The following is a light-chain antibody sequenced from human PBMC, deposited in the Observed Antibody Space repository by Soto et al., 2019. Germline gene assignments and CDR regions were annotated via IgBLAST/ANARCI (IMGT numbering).Light chain of an antibody. CDR1: QSISNNF. V-gene: IGKV3-20*01. Sequence: EVVMTQSPGIVSSSPGERVTLSCRASQSISNNFLAWYQQKPGQAPRLLIYGASSRATGIPDRFSGSGSGTDFTLTISRLEPDDFAVYFCQQCDTSVTFGGGTKVEIK. CDR2: GAS. J-gene: IGKJ4*01. CDR3: QQCDTSVT.